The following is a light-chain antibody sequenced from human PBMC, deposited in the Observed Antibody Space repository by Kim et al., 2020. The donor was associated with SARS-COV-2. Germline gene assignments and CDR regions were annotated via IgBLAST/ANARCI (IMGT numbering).Light chain of an antibody. J-gene: IGLJ2*01. CDR2: YDT. CDR3: QVWDSGSVHPVV. CDR1: NIGSRS. V-gene: IGLV3-21*04. Sequence: PGQTASITSGGTNIGSRSVHWYQQKPGQAPMMVISYDTARPSGIPERFSGSNAGNTATLTISRVEAGDEADYYCQVWDSGSVHPVVFGGGTQLTVL.